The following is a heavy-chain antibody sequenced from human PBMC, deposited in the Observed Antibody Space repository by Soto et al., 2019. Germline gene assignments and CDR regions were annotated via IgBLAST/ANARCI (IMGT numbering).Heavy chain of an antibody. CDR2: INHSGST. V-gene: IGHV4-34*01. Sequence: SETLSLTCAVYGGSFSGYYWSWIRQPPGKGLEWIGEINHSGSTNYNPSLKSRVNISVDTSKNQFSLKLSSVTAADTAVYYCARAGVLGIVVVPAAKEFDYWGQGTLVTVSS. J-gene: IGHJ4*02. CDR1: GGSFSGYY. D-gene: IGHD2-2*03. CDR3: ARAGVLGIVVVPAAKEFDY.